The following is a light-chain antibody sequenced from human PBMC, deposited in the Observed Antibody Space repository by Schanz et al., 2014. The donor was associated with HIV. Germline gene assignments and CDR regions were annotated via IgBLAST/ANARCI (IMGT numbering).Light chain of an antibody. CDR1: SGNIADSC. CDR2: GES. J-gene: IGLJ2*01. CDR3: QSTDADQPGV. Sequence: NFMLTQPHSVSESPGKTATISCTRSSGNIADSCVQWYQQRPGSAPTSVLYGESQRPSGVPDRFSGSIDRSSNSASLTISGLETEDEAVYFCQSTDADQPGVFGGGTKLTVL. V-gene: IGLV6-57*04.